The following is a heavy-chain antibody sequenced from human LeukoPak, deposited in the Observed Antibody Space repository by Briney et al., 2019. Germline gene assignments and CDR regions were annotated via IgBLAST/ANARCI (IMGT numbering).Heavy chain of an antibody. Sequence: ASVKVSCKASGYSFTSNVISWVRQAPGQGLEWMGWISAYNGNTNYAQKLQGRVTMTTDTSTSTAYMELRSLRSDDTAVYYCVRVYTRPVAGSWGDYYYYYMDVWGKGTSVTISS. V-gene: IGHV1-18*01. CDR2: ISAYNGNT. CDR1: GYSFTSNV. CDR3: VRVYTRPVAGSWGDYYYYYMDV. D-gene: IGHD6-19*01. J-gene: IGHJ6*03.